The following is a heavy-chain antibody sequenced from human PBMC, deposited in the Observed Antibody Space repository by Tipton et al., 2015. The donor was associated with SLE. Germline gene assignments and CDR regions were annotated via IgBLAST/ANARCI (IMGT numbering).Heavy chain of an antibody. J-gene: IGHJ3*02. V-gene: IGHV3-NL1*01. CDR3: ARDATGLDAFDI. D-gene: IGHD3-9*01. Sequence: SLRLSCAASGFTFSSYALHWVRQAPGKGLEWVSVFYSGGSRYYADSVKGRFTISRDTSKNTLYLQMNSLRPEDTGVYYCARDATGLDAFDIWGQGTMITVSS. CDR2: FYSGGSR. CDR1: GFTFSSYA.